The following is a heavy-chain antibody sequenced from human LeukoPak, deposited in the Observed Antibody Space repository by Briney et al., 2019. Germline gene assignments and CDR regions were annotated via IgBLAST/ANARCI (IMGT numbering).Heavy chain of an antibody. D-gene: IGHD2-2*01. CDR3: ASGPYCSSTSCYGWYVDY. Sequence: PSETLSLTCTVSGGSISSYYWSWIRQPPGKGLEWIGYTYYSGSTNYNPALKSRVTISVDTSKNQFSLKLSSVTAADTAVYYCASGPYCSSTSCYGWYVDYWGQGTLVTV. J-gene: IGHJ4*02. V-gene: IGHV4-59*01. CDR1: GGSISSYY. CDR2: TYYSGST.